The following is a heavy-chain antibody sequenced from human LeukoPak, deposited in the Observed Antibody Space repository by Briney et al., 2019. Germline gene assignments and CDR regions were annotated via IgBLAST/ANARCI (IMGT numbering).Heavy chain of an antibody. D-gene: IGHD3-10*01. J-gene: IGHJ6*02. V-gene: IGHV4-34*01. CDR1: GGTFSGYY. CDR2: INHSGST. CDR3: ARGRSNRNYGSGSYNPCLYYYYGMDV. Sequence: PSETLSLTCAVYGGTFSGYYWSWIRQPPGKGLEWIGEINHSGSTNYNPSLKSRVTISVDTSKNQFSLKLSSVTAADTAVYYCARGRSNRNYGSGSYNPCLYYYYGMDVWGQGTTVTVSS.